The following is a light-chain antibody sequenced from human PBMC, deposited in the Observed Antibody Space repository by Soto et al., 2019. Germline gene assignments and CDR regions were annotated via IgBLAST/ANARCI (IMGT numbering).Light chain of an antibody. CDR2: GAF. Sequence: EIVLTQSPGTLFLSPGERATLSCRASQTVSSNDVDWYQQKPGQAPRLLIYGAFSRATGIPVRFSGSRSGTDFILTISRLEPEVSAVYYCPQYDTAPHTFGQGTKLEIK. CDR3: PQYDTAPHT. J-gene: IGKJ2*01. V-gene: IGKV3-20*01. CDR1: QTVSSND.